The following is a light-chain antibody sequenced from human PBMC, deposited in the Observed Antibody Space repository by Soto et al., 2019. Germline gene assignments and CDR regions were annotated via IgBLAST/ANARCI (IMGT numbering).Light chain of an antibody. Sequence: QSALTQPRSVSGSPGQSVTISCTGTSSDVGAYNYVSWYQQHPGKAPKVMIYDVSKRPSGVPDRFSGSKSVTTASLTISGLQADDEADYYCCSYAGSYNYVFGSGTKVTVL. CDR3: CSYAGSYNYV. V-gene: IGLV2-11*01. J-gene: IGLJ1*01. CDR1: SSDVGAYNY. CDR2: DVS.